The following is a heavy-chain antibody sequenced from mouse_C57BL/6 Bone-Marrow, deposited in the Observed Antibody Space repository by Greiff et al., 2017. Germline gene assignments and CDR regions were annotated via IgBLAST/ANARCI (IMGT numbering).Heavy chain of an antibody. V-gene: IGHV1-81*01. CDR2: IYPRSGNT. J-gene: IGHJ3*01. Sequence: VQGVESGAELARPGASVKLSCKASGYTFTSYGISWVKQRTGQGLEWIGEIYPRSGNTYYNEKFKGKATLTADKSSSTAYMELRSLTSEDSAVYFCARRTTPVGGFAYWGQGTLVTVSA. CDR1: GYTFTSYG. D-gene: IGHD1-1*01. CDR3: ARRTTPVGGFAY.